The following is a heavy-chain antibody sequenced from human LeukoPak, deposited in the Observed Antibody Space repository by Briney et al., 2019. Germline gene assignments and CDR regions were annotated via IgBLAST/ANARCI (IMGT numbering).Heavy chain of an antibody. CDR3: ARDRGYSTFDY. J-gene: IGHJ4*02. CDR2: IKEDGSEI. CDR1: AFTFSNYW. Sequence: LPGGSLRLSCAASAFTFSNYWMSWVRQALGKGLEGVANIKEDGSEINYVDSVKGRFTISRDNAKNSLYLQMNSLRVDDTAVYYCARDRGYSTFDYWGQGTLVTVSS. V-gene: IGHV3-7*01. D-gene: IGHD4-23*01.